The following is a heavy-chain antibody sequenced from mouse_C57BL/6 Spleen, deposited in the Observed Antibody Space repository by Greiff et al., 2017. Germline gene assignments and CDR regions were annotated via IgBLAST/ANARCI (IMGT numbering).Heavy chain of an antibody. V-gene: IGHV5-16*01. Sequence: EVKLVESEGGLVQPGRSMKLSCTASGFTFSDYYMAWVRQVPEKGLEWVANINYDGSSTYYLDSLKSRFIISRDNAKNILYLQMSSLKSEYTATYYCARWADFYYFDYWGKGTTLTVSS. CDR1: GFTFSDYY. J-gene: IGHJ2*01. CDR3: ARWADFYYFDY. CDR2: INYDGSST.